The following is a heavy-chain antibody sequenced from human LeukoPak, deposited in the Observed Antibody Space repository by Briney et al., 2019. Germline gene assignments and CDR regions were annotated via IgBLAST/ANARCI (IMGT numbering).Heavy chain of an antibody. D-gene: IGHD2-15*01. J-gene: IGHJ6*02. V-gene: IGHV4-59*08. CDR2: FYHSGST. CDR1: GGSISYYY. Sequence: PSETLSLTCTVSGGSISYYYWSWILQPPGKGLEQIGHFYHSGSTNYNPSFKSRVTISVDTSKNHFSPELSSVTAADTAVYYCVRHAATRHNYGMDVWGRGTTVTVSS. CDR3: VRHAATRHNYGMDV.